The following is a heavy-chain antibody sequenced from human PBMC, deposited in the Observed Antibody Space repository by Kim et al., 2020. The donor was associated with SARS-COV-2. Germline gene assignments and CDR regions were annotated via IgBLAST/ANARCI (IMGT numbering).Heavy chain of an antibody. CDR2: ITAGSGDT. CDR1: GYTFINYA. CDR3: ARGIYGANYFDY. V-gene: IGHV1-3*01. Sequence: ASVKVSCKASGYTFINYAIHWVRQAPCQRLEWMGWITAGSGDTKYSQKFQGRATITRDTSASTAYLDLSSLTSEDTAVYYCARGIYGANYFDYWGQGTLVTVSS. J-gene: IGHJ4*02. D-gene: IGHD4-17*01.